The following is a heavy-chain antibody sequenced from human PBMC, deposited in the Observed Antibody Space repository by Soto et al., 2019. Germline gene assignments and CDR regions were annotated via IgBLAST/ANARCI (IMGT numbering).Heavy chain of an antibody. Sequence: QVQLVQSGAEEKKPGASVKVSCKASGYTFTSYAMHWVRQAPGQRLEWMGGINAGNGNTKDSQKFQGRVTITRDTSPGTAYMELSSLRHEDTVVYYCARGCPYGDYDYWGQGTLVTVSS. D-gene: IGHD4-17*01. J-gene: IGHJ4*02. CDR3: ARGCPYGDYDY. CDR2: INAGNGNT. CDR1: GYTFTSYA. V-gene: IGHV1-3*05.